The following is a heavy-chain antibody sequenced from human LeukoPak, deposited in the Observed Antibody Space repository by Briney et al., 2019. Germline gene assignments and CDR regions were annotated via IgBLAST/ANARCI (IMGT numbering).Heavy chain of an antibody. Sequence: SETLSLTCTVSGCSISSYYWSWIRQPPGKGLEWIGYIYYSGSTNYNTSLKSRVTISVDTSNNQYSLKLSSVTAADTAVYYCARQVARLFGFDPWGQGTLVTVSS. CDR2: IYYSGST. CDR3: ARQVARLFGFDP. J-gene: IGHJ5*02. V-gene: IGHV4-59*08. CDR1: GCSISSYY. D-gene: IGHD6-6*01.